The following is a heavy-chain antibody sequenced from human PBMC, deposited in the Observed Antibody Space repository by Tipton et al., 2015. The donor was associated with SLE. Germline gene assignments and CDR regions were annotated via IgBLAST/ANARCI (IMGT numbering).Heavy chain of an antibody. CDR3: ARAGRYCSSPSCRGWSAP. V-gene: IGHV1-2*02. Sequence: QLVQSGAEVKKPGSSVKVSCKASGGTFSSYAISWVRQAPGQGLEWMGWINPNSGGTNYAQKFQGRVTMTRDTSISTAYMELSRLRSDDTAVYYGARAGRYCSSPSCRGWSAPWGQGTLVTVSS. J-gene: IGHJ5*02. CDR2: INPNSGGT. CDR1: GGTFSSYA. D-gene: IGHD2-2*01.